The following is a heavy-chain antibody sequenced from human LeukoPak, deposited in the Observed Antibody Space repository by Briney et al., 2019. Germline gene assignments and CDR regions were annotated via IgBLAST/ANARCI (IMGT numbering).Heavy chain of an antibody. Sequence: ASVEVSCKASGGTFSSYAISWVRQAPGQGLEWMGGIIPIFGTANYAQKFQGRVTITADKSTSTAYMELSSLRSEDTAVYYCARSSSWYRAPFDSWGQGTLVTVSS. CDR1: GGTFSSYA. CDR3: ARSSSWYRAPFDS. V-gene: IGHV1-69*06. D-gene: IGHD6-13*01. CDR2: IIPIFGTA. J-gene: IGHJ5*01.